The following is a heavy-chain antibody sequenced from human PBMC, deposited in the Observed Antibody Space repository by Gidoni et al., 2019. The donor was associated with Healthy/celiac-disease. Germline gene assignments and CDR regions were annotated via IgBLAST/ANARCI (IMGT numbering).Heavy chain of an antibody. V-gene: IGHV4-39*01. Sequence: QLQLQESGPGLVKPSETLSLTCTVSGGSISSSSYYWGWIRQPPGKGLEWIGSIYYSGSTYYNPSLKSRVTISVDTSKNQFSLKLSSVTAADTAVYYCARPMVRGVSVDYWGQGTLVTVSS. J-gene: IGHJ4*02. CDR3: ARPMVRGVSVDY. D-gene: IGHD3-10*01. CDR2: IYYSGST. CDR1: GGSISSSSYY.